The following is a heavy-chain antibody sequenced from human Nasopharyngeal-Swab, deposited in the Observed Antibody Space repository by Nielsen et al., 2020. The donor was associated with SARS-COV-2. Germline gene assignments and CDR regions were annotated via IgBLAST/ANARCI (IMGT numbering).Heavy chain of an antibody. CDR1: GFTFSNAW. CDR3: TTPKQYYYGSGSYLFNPNYYYGMDV. D-gene: IGHD3-10*01. V-gene: IGHV3-15*01. Sequence: GESLKISCAASGFTFSNAWMSWVRQAPGKGLEWVGRIKSKTDGGTTDYAAPVKGRFTISRDDSKNTLYLQMNSLKTEDTAVYYCTTPKQYYYGSGSYLFNPNYYYGMDVWGQGTTVTVSS. J-gene: IGHJ6*02. CDR2: IKSKTDGGTT.